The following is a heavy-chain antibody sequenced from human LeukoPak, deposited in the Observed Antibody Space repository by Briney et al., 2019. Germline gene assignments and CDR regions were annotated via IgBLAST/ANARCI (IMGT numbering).Heavy chain of an antibody. Sequence: GASVKVSCKASGYTFTGYYMHWVRQAPGQGLEWMGWINPNSGGTNYAQKFQGRVTMTRDTSTSTAYMELSRLRSDDTAVYYCAREVEAVAGTPFDYWGQGTLVTVSS. CDR2: INPNSGGT. CDR1: GYTFTGYY. V-gene: IGHV1-2*02. J-gene: IGHJ4*02. D-gene: IGHD6-19*01. CDR3: AREVEAVAGTPFDY.